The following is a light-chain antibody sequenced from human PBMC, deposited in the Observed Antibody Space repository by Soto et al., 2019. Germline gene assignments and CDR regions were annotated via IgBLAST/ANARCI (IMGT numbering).Light chain of an antibody. J-gene: IGKJ4*01. Sequence: EIVLTQSPGTLSLSPGERATLSCRASQSVSANYLAWYQQKPGQAPRLLIYGASRRATGVPDRSSGSGSGTDFTLTISRLEPEDFAVYYCHEYGGSPRPFGGGTKVEIK. CDR2: GAS. CDR1: QSVSANY. V-gene: IGKV3-20*01. CDR3: HEYGGSPRP.